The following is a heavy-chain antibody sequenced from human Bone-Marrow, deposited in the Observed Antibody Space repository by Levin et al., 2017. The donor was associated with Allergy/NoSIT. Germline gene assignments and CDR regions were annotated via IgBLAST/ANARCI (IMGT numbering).Heavy chain of an antibody. CDR1: GGSINTHF. D-gene: IGHD2-21*01. V-gene: IGHV4-59*11. J-gene: IGHJ1*01. Sequence: SETLSLTCTVSGGSINTHFWSWIRLPPGKGLEWIGYVSDSGDSNYNPSLRSRVTMSIETSKKQFSLKLKSVTAADTAVYYCARELRRRVGSGFHHWGQGMPVTVTS. CDR3: ARELRRRVGSGFHH. CDR2: VSDSGDS.